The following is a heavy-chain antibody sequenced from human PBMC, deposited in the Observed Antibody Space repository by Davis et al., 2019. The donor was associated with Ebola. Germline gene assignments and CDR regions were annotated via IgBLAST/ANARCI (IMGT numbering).Heavy chain of an antibody. CDR1: GYTFANYD. J-gene: IGHJ5*01. Sequence: ASVKVSCKASGYTFANYDIHWVRQATGQGLEWMGWMNPNSDNRGYAQKFQGRVTMTGSTSISTAYMELTSLRSEDTAVYYCARGILAEGLDSWGQGTLVTVSS. D-gene: IGHD6-13*01. CDR3: ARGILAEGLDS. CDR2: MNPNSDNR. V-gene: IGHV1-8*01.